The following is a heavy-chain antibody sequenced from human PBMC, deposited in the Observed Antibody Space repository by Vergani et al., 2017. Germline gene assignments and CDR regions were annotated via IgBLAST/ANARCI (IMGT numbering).Heavy chain of an antibody. CDR1: GSTVRGNY. V-gene: IGHV3-66*02. D-gene: IGHD3-10*01. CDR2: IDSGDET. J-gene: IGHJ5*02. CDR3: ARGNYYGSGTYVDP. Sequence: ELQLVESGGGLVQPGGSLRLPCAVSGSTVRGNYMTWVRKAPGKGLEWVSHIDSGDETDYADSVKGRVTISRDTSKNTLHLQINNLRVEDTAVYYCARGNYYGSGTYVDPWGQGTLVTVSS.